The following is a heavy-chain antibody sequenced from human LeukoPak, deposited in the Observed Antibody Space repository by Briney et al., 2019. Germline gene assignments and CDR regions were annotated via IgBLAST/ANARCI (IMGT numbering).Heavy chain of an antibody. J-gene: IGHJ4*02. CDR3: ARESPHYDILTGPLDY. V-gene: IGHV3-21*01. CDR1: GFTFSSYS. Sequence: GGSLRLSCAASGFTFSSYSMNWVRQAPGKGLEWASSISSSSSYIYYADSVKGRFTISRDNAKNSLYLQMNSLRAEDTAVYYCARESPHYDILTGPLDYWGQGTLVTVSS. CDR2: ISSSSSYI. D-gene: IGHD3-9*01.